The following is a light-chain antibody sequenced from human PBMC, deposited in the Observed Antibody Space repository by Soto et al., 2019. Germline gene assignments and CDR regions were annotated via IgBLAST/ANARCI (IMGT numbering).Light chain of an antibody. CDR2: EAS. J-gene: IGKJ4*01. CDR3: HRRSNWPPLT. CDR1: QSVYSY. V-gene: IGKV3-11*01. Sequence: EIVLTQSPATLSLSPGERATLSCRASQSVYSYLAWFQHKPGQAPRLLIYEASYRAAGIPARFSGSGSGTDFNLSISSIEPEDFAVYYCHRRSNWPPLTFGGGTQVEIK.